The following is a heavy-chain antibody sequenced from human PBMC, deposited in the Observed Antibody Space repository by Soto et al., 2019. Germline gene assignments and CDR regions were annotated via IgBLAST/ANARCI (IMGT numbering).Heavy chain of an antibody. D-gene: IGHD3-16*01. CDR1: GGSISSYY. J-gene: IGHJ6*02. CDR2: IYYSGST. CDR3: ARINLALLGYYYGMDV. V-gene: IGHV4-59*01. Sequence: PSETLSLTCTVSGGSISSYYWSWIRQPPGKGLEWIGYIYYSGSTNYNPSLKSRVTISVDTSKNQFSLKLSSVTAADTAVYYCARINLALLGYYYGMDVWGQGTTVTVSS.